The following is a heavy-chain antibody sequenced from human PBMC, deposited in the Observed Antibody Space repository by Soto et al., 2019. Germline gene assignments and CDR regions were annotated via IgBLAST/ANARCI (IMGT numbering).Heavy chain of an antibody. J-gene: IGHJ4*02. CDR3: AKADCSSASCYTIDY. D-gene: IGHD2-2*02. CDR2: TSDTGST. V-gene: IGHV3-23*01. Sequence: GSLRLSCIASGFTFSDYAMSWVRQAPGKGLEWVSTTSDTGSTSYAGSVKGRFTVSRDNSKNTLYLQMNSLRAEDTAVYSCAKADCSSASCYTIDYWGQGTLVTVSS. CDR1: GFTFSDYA.